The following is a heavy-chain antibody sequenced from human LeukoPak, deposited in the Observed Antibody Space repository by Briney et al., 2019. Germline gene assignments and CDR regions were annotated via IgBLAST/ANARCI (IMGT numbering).Heavy chain of an antibody. V-gene: IGHV4-59*01. D-gene: IGHD1-26*01. J-gene: IGHJ4*02. CDR1: GASISPDY. CDR2: VYYTGGT. CDR3: ARLAKVESRSLAHYFDS. Sequence: SETLSLTCTVSGASISPDYWSWIRQPPGKGLEFNGYVYYTGGTNYNPSLKSRVTISVDTSKNQFSLKLISVTAADTAVYRCARLAKVESRSLAHYFDSWGQGALVTVSS.